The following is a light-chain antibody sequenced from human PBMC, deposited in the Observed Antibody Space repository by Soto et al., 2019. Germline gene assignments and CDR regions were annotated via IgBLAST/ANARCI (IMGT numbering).Light chain of an antibody. CDR1: KTLRLSIDYNY. CDR3: MQGLQTPPI. J-gene: IGKJ3*01. CDR2: LGS. Sequence: EIVMTQSPLSLPATPGGPPSISCGFSKTLRLSIDYNYLDWYLKKPGQSPQVLIFLGSNRASGVPDRFSGSGSGTDFTLKISRVEAEDVGIYYCMQGLQTPPIFGPGTKVDIK. V-gene: IGKV2-28*01.